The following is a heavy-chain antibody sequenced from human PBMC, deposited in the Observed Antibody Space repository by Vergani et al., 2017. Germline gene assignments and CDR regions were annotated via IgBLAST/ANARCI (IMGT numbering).Heavy chain of an antibody. CDR2: ISGSGGST. CDR1: GFTFSSYA. D-gene: IGHD2-15*01. CDR3: AKTSRIGYYMDV. V-gene: IGHV3-23*01. J-gene: IGHJ6*03. Sequence: EVQLLESGGGLVQPGGSLRLSCAASGFTFSSYAMSWVRQAPGKGLEWVSAISGSGGSTYYADSVKGRFTIFRDNSKNTLYLQMNSLRAEDTAVHYCAKTSRIGYYMDVWGKGTTVTVSS.